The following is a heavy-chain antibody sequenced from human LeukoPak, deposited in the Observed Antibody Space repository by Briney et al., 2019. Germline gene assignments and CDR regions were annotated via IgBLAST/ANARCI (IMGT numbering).Heavy chain of an antibody. CDR1: GFTLSSYW. V-gene: IGHV3-7*01. J-gene: IGHJ4*02. CDR2: IKQDGSER. CDR3: ARRYCGGDCHSPYFDY. D-gene: IGHD2-21*02. Sequence: PGGSLRLSCAASGFTLSSYWMSWVRQAPGKGLEWVANIKQDGSERYYVDSVKGRFTISRENAKNSLYLQMNSLRAEDTAVYYCARRYCGGDCHSPYFDYWGQGTLVTVSS.